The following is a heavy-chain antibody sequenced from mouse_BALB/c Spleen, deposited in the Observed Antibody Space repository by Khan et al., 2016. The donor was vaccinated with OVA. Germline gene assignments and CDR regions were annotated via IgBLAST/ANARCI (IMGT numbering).Heavy chain of an antibody. CDR2: IWTGETP. CDR3: ASLEDI. Sequence: QVQLKQSGPGLVAPSQILTITCTVSGFSLTSYGVHWVRQPPGKGLEWRVLIWTGETPNYNSGPTIIKSISKDNSNSQVFLKMASPQTDDAAMYYCASLEDIWGQGTTLTVSA. D-gene: IGHD1-3*01. V-gene: IGHV2-9*02. CDR1: GFSLTSYG. J-gene: IGHJ2*01.